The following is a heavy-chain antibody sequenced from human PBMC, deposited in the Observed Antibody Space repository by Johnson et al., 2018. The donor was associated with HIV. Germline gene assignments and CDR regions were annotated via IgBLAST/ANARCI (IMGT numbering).Heavy chain of an antibody. CDR3: VRDQGSGWPTNAFDI. V-gene: IGHV3-30*04. CDR2: ITYDGRNK. D-gene: IGHD6-19*01. Sequence: QMLLVESGGGVVQPGRSLRLSCEASGFTFRSYAMHWVRQAPGKGLEWVAVITYDGRNKYYADSVKGRFIIFRDNSKNLTNLQMNGLSDEDTADYYCVRDQGSGWPTNAFDIWGRGTRVTVSS. J-gene: IGHJ3*02. CDR1: GFTFRSYA.